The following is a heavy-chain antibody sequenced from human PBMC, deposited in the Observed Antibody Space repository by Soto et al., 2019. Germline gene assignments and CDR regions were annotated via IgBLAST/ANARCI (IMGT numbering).Heavy chain of an antibody. V-gene: IGHV4-31*03. Sequence: SLSVACSVGGGCMSSSGSYESRIGQELGTGLEWIGYIYYSGSTYYNPSLKSRVTISVDTSKNQFSLKLSPVTAADTAVYSCASDEVYSPNVGGVRVGGQGTPVTVSS. J-gene: IGHJ6*02. CDR1: GGCMSSSGSY. CDR2: IYYSGST. D-gene: IGHD2-8*02. CDR3: ASDEVYSPNVGGVRV.